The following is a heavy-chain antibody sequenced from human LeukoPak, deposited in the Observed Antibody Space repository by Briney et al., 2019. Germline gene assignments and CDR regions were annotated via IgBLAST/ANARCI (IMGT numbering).Heavy chain of an antibody. CDR3: AREKAGATGYFDY. CDR1: GYTFTGYY. V-gene: IGHV1-2*02. D-gene: IGHD1-26*01. CDR2: INPNSGGT. J-gene: IGHJ4*02. Sequence: GASVKVSCKASGYTFTGYYMHWVRQAPGQGLEWMGWINPNSGGTNYAQKFQGRVTMTRDTSISTAYMELSRLRSDDTAVYYCAREKAGATGYFDYWGQGTLVTVSS.